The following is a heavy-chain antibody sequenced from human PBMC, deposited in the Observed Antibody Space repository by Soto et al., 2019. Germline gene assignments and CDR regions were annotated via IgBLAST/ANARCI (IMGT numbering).Heavy chain of an antibody. CDR3: ARDMGSAMTTRIFDH. CDR2: IYYGEST. Sequence: QVLVQESGPGLVKPSQTLTLSCTVSGGSVDSGNHYWNWIRQPPGKGLEWIGYIYYGESTYYNPSLRSRDTISVDTSQSRFYLRLTSVTAADTAVYYCARDMGSAMTTRIFDHWGQGTLVTVSS. D-gene: IGHD4-17*01. CDR1: GGSVDSGNHY. V-gene: IGHV4-30-4*01. J-gene: IGHJ4*02.